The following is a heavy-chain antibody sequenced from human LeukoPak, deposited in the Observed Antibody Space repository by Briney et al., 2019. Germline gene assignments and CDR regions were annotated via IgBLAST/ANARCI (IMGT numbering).Heavy chain of an antibody. J-gene: IGHJ4*02. D-gene: IGHD2-15*01. Sequence: SETLSLTCTVSGGSISSGGYYWSWICQHPGKGLEWIGYIYYSGSTYYNPSLKSRVTISVDTSKNQFSLKLSSVTAADTAVYYCARGVVAATQIDYWGQGTLVTVSS. CDR1: GGSISSGGYY. CDR3: ARGVVAATQIDY. CDR2: IYYSGST. V-gene: IGHV4-31*03.